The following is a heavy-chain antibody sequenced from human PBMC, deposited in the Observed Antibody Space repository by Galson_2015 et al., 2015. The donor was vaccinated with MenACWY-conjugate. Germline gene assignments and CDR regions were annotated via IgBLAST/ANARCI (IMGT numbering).Heavy chain of an antibody. D-gene: IGHD2-2*01. J-gene: IGHJ4*02. CDR3: ATRRYQEPNRYYFDS. CDR2: ITSDGGST. V-gene: IGHV3-23*01. Sequence: SLRLSCAASGFALRTYGLTWVRQAPGRGLEWVSSITSDGGSTQSADSVKGRFTISRDNSKNTVFLEMNSLRVENTAVYYCATRRYQEPNRYYFDSWGQGTLVTVSS. CDR1: GFALRTYG.